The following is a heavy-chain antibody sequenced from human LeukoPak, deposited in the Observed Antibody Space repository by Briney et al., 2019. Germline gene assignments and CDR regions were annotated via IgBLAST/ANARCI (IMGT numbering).Heavy chain of an antibody. D-gene: IGHD2-15*01. J-gene: IGHJ4*02. CDR2: ISYDGSNT. V-gene: IGHV3-30*07. Sequence: GGSLRLSCAASGFTFSSYAMHWVRQAPGRGLEWVAVISYDGSNTYYADSVKGRFTISIENAKNSVYLQMNSLRAGDTAVYYCVRETCAGSTCYQLDSWGQGTLVTVSS. CDR1: GFTFSSYA. CDR3: VRETCAGSTCYQLDS.